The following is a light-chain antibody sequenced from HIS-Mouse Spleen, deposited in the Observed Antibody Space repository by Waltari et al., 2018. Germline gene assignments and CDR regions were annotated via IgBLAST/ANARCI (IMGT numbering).Light chain of an antibody. Sequence: DIQMTQSPSSVSASVGDRVTITCRASQGISSWLAWYQQKPGKAPKLLIYAASSLQSGCPSRFSRRGAGTDFTLTISSRKPEDFATYYCQQYYSFPYTFGQGTKLEIK. CDR1: QGISSW. CDR3: QQYYSFPYT. J-gene: IGKJ2*01. CDR2: AAS. V-gene: IGKV1-12*01.